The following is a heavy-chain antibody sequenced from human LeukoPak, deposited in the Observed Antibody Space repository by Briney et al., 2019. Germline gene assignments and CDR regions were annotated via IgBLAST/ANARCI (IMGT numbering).Heavy chain of an antibody. CDR2: IKQDGREK. J-gene: IGHJ4*02. V-gene: IGHV3-7*01. D-gene: IGHD1-26*01. CDR3: ARVGGSYYFDY. Sequence: PGGSLRLSCAASGFTFSSYWMSWVRQAPGKGLEWVANIKQDGREKYYVDSVKGRFTISRDNAKNSLYLQMNSLRAEDTAVYYCARVGGSYYFDYWGQGTLVTVSS. CDR1: GFTFSSYW.